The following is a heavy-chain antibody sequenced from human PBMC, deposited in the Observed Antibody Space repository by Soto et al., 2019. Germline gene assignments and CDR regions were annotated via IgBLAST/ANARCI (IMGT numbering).Heavy chain of an antibody. CDR1: GGSFSGYI. CDR2: INHSGSS. V-gene: IGHV4-34*01. CDR3: AGGRDTVVRGVMNWFDP. D-gene: IGHD3-10*01. J-gene: IGHJ5*02. Sequence: PSETLSLTCAVSGGSFSGYIWTRISQTPGKGLQWIGQINHSGSSIYNPSLKNRVTISTMSNNKFSLELSSVTAADTAVYYCAGGRDTVVRGVMNWFDPWGQGTLVTVS.